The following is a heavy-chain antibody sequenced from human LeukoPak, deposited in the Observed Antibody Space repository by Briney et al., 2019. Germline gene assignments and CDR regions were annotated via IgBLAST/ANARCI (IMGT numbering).Heavy chain of an antibody. V-gene: IGHV1-69*02. D-gene: IGHD1-26*01. J-gene: IGHJ4*02. CDR1: GDTFSSYT. Sequence: SVKVSCKASGDTFSSYTISWVRQAPGQGLEWMGRIIPILGIANYAQKFQGRVTITADKSTSTAYMELSSLRSEDTAVYYCARGSFPDVGALLFDYWGQGTLSPSPQ. CDR3: ARGSFPDVGALLFDY. CDR2: IIPILGIA.